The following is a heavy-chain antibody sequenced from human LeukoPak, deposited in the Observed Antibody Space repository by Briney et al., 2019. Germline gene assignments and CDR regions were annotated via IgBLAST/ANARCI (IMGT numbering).Heavy chain of an antibody. Sequence: SETLSLTCSVSGVSISTHFWSWLRQPPGKGLEWVGYKSGGGRDLYNPSLRGRVTISVDASENQFSLKLSSVTAADTAIYYCASHYDILTGLAYFDYWGQGTLVTVSS. CDR2: KSGGGRD. J-gene: IGHJ4*02. V-gene: IGHV4-4*08. D-gene: IGHD3-9*01. CDR3: ASHYDILTGLAYFDY. CDR1: GVSISTHF.